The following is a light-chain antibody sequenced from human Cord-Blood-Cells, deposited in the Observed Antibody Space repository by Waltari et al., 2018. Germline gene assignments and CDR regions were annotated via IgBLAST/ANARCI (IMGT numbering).Light chain of an antibody. CDR1: QSISSY. V-gene: IGKV1-39*01. J-gene: IGKJ2*01. Sequence: DIQMTQSPSSLSASVGDRVTITCRASQSISSYLNWYQQKPGKAPKLLIYAASSLQSGVPSRFSGSGSGTDFTLTISSLQPEDFATYYCQQSYSTPMYT. CDR3: QQSYSTPMYT. CDR2: AAS.